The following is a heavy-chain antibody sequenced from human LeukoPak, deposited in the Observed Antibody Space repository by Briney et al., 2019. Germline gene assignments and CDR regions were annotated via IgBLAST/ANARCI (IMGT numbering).Heavy chain of an antibody. V-gene: IGHV4-59*08. CDR1: GGSTSSYY. J-gene: IGHJ3*02. Sequence: PSETLSLTCTVSGGSTSSYYWSWIRQPPGKGLEWIGYIYYSVSTNYNPSLKSRVTISVDTSKNQFSLKLSSVTAADTAVYYCARHAYYYDSSGYYPHDAFDIWGQGTMVTVSS. D-gene: IGHD3-22*01. CDR3: ARHAYYYDSSGYYPHDAFDI. CDR2: IYYSVST.